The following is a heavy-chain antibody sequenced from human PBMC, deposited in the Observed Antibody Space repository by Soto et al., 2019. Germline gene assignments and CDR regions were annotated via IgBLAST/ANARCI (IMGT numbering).Heavy chain of an antibody. Sequence: SETLSLTCAVYGRSFSCCYWSWMRHPPGKGLERIGEINHSGSTNYKPSLESRVTISVDTSKNQFSLKLSSVTAADTAVYYCARGPLYDILTGYFTATLDYWGQGTLVTVSS. V-gene: IGHV4-34*01. D-gene: IGHD3-9*01. J-gene: IGHJ4*02. CDR1: GRSFSCCY. CDR2: INHSGST. CDR3: ARGPLYDILTGYFTATLDY.